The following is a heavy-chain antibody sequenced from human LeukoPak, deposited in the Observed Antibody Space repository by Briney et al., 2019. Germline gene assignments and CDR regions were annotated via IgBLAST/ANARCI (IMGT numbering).Heavy chain of an antibody. Sequence: AGGSLRLSCAASGFTVSSNYMSWVRQAPGKGLEWVSVIYSGGSTYYADSVKGRFTMCRDNSKNTLYLEINSMRAECTAVYYCARDGEYGGYASWGQGTLVTVSS. J-gene: IGHJ4*02. CDR2: IYSGGST. CDR1: GFTVSSNY. CDR3: ARDGEYGGYAS. V-gene: IGHV3-53*01. D-gene: IGHD5-12*01.